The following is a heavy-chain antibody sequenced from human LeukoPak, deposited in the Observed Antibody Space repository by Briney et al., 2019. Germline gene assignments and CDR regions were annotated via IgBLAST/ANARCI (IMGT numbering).Heavy chain of an antibody. J-gene: IGHJ4*02. D-gene: IGHD2-2*02. V-gene: IGHV5-51*01. CDR3: ARQQGYCSSTSCYTKGFDY. CDR2: IYPGDSDT. Sequence: GESLKISCKGSGYSFTSYWIVWVRQMPGKGLEWMGIIYPGDSDTRYSPSFQGQVTISADKSISTAYLQWSSLKASDTAMYYCARQQGYCSSTSCYTKGFDYWGQGTLVTVSS. CDR1: GYSFTSYW.